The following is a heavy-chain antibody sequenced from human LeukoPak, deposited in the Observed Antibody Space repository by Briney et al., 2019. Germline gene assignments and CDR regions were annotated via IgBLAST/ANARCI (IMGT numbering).Heavy chain of an antibody. Sequence: GGSLRLSCAASGFTFSSYWMSWVRQAPGKGLEWVANIKEDGSEKNYVDSVKGQFTISRDNAKNSLYLQMNSLRAEDTAVYYCARGGGRHVEYWGQGNLVTVSS. D-gene: IGHD2/OR15-2a*01. V-gene: IGHV3-7*05. J-gene: IGHJ4*02. CDR1: GFTFSSYW. CDR3: ARGGGRHVEY. CDR2: IKEDGSEK.